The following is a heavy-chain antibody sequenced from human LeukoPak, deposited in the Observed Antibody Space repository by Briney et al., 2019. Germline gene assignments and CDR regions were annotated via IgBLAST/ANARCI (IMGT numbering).Heavy chain of an antibody. D-gene: IGHD6-19*01. J-gene: IGHJ4*02. V-gene: IGHV3-9*01. CDR2: ISWNSGSI. Sequence: PGGSLRLSCAASGFTFDDYAMHWVRQAPGKGLEWVSGISWNSGSIGYADSVKGRFTVSRDNAKNSPYLQMNSLRAEDTALYYCAKDINSGYSSGWYSGWGQGTLVTVSS. CDR3: AKDINSGYSSGWYSG. CDR1: GFTFDDYA.